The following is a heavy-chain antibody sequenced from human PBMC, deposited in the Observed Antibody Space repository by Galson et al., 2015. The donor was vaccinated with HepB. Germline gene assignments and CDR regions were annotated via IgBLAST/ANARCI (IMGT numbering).Heavy chain of an antibody. D-gene: IGHD5-24*01. CDR1: GYTFTTYY. CDR3: VRGEMAAPMTFWVSGVLRGSSFEY. V-gene: IGHV1-46*01. Sequence: SVKVSCKASGYTFTTYYMHWVRQAPGQGLEWMGIINPSGGSTSYAQKFQGRVTMTRDTSTSTVYMELSSLRADDTAVYYCVRGEMAAPMTFWVSGVLRGSSFEYWGQGALVIVSS. J-gene: IGHJ4*02. CDR2: INPSGGST.